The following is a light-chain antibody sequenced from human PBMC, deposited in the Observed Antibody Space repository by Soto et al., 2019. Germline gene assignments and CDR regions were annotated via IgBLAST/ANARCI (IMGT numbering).Light chain of an antibody. Sequence: EIVLTQSXGILSLSPGERATLSCRASQSVSNXFLAWYQQKPGQAPRLLIYGASTRATDVPDRFSGSGSGADFTLTISRLEPEDFAVYYXXXXGSSPPRTFGQGTKVE. V-gene: IGKV3-20*01. CDR3: XXXGSSPPRT. CDR2: GAS. J-gene: IGKJ1*01. CDR1: QSVSNXF.